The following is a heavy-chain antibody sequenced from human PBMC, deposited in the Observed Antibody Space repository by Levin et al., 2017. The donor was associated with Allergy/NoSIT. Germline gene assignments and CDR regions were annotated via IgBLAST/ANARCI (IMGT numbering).Heavy chain of an antibody. Sequence: GGSLRLSCAASGFTFSSYSMNWVRQAPGKGLEWVSYISSSSSTIYYADSVKGRFTISRDNAKNSLYLQMSSLRAEDTAVYYCARGGDHYYFYYYMDVWGKGTTVTVSS. CDR2: ISSSSSTI. D-gene: IGHD3-10*01. J-gene: IGHJ6*03. CDR1: GFTFSSYS. CDR3: ARGGDHYYFYYYMDV. V-gene: IGHV3-48*01.